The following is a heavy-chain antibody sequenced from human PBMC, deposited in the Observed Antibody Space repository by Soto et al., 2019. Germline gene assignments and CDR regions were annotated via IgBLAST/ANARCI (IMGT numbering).Heavy chain of an antibody. Sequence: PGESLKISCKGSGYSFTSYWIGWVRQMPGKGLEWMGIIYPGESDTRYSPSFQGQVTISADKSISTAYLQWSSLKASDTAMYYCARSTGTTSHHYYYGMDVWGQGTTVTVSS. CDR3: ARSTGTTSHHYYYGMDV. D-gene: IGHD1-7*01. V-gene: IGHV5-51*01. CDR1: GYSFTSYW. CDR2: IYPGESDT. J-gene: IGHJ6*02.